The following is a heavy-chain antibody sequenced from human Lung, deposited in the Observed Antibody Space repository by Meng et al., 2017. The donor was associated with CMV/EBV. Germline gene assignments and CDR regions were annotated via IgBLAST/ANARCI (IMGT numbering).Heavy chain of an antibody. D-gene: IGHD1-1*01. V-gene: IGHV1-2*02. CDR3: ARGGFQLERREAALDN. J-gene: IGHJ3*02. Sequence: ASVKVSCKTSGYTFTGYYLHWVRQAPGQGLEWMGCVNPYRGDTNSEQRFQGRVTMTWDTSISTAYMELRQMRFDDTAVYYCARGGFQLERREAALDNWGQGXMVTVSS. CDR2: VNPYRGDT. CDR1: GYTFTGYY.